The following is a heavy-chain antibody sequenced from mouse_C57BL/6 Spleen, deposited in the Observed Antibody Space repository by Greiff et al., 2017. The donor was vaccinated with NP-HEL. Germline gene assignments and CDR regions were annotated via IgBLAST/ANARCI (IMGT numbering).Heavy chain of an antibody. CDR2: IDPSDSET. V-gene: IGHV1-52*01. Sequence: QVQLKQPGAELVRPGSSVKLSCKASGYTFTSYWMPWVKQRPIQGLEWIGNIDPSDSETHYNQKFKDKATLTVDKSSSTAYMQLSSLTSEDSAVYYCARGYYGSSYDFDYWGQGTTLTVSS. CDR3: ARGYYGSSYDFDY. J-gene: IGHJ2*01. D-gene: IGHD1-1*01. CDR1: GYTFTSYW.